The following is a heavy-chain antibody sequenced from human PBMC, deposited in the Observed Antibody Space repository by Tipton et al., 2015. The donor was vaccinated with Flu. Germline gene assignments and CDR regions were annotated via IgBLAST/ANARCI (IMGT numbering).Heavy chain of an antibody. D-gene: IGHD6-6*01. CDR1: EFTFSSYA. CDR2: ISADGIIT. V-gene: IGHV3-23*01. Sequence: SLRLSCAASEFTFSSYAMNWVRQAPGKGLEWVSAISADGIITHYADSVKGRFTISRDNSKYMLYLQMSGLRAEDTAVYYCAKFSGSSLAYYYFYSLDVWGQGTTVTVSS. CDR3: AKFSGSSLAYYYFYSLDV. J-gene: IGHJ6*02.